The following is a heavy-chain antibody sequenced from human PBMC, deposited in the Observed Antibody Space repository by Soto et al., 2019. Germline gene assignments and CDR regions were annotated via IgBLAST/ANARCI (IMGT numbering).Heavy chain of an antibody. V-gene: IGHV4-59*08. Sequence: QVQLQESGPGLVKPSETLSLTCTVSGGSVRDYYWSWIRQSPGKGLEWIGYIDYSETTKSYNPPLRSRVTISVDTSKNQLSLKVTSVTAADTDIYYCARQVYGMNVWGQGTTVTVSS. CDR1: GGSVRDYY. J-gene: IGHJ6*02. CDR3: ARQVYGMNV. CDR2: IDYSETT.